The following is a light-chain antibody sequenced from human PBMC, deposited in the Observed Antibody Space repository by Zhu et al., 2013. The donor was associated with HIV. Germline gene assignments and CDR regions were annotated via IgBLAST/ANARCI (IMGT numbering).Light chain of an antibody. J-gene: IGKJ1*01. CDR3: MQGAHWPPT. Sequence: DIVMAQSPLSLPVTPGEPASISCRSTQIPVRSDGNTYLNWFHQRPGQSPRRLIYMISNRDSDVPDRFSGSGSGTDFTLRISRVEAEDLGVYFCMQGAHWPPTFGQGTRVEI. V-gene: IGKV2-30*02. CDR1: QIPVRSDGNTY. CDR2: MIS.